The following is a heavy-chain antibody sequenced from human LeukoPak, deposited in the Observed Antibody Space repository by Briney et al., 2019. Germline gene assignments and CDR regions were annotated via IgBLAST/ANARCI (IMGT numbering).Heavy chain of an antibody. D-gene: IGHD3-10*01. J-gene: IGHJ3*02. Sequence: GRSLRLSCAASGFTFSSYAMHWVRQAPGKGLEWVAVISYDGSNKYYADSVKGRFTISRDNSKNTLYLQMNSLRAEDTAVYYCARDAILWFGEFGAFDIWGQGTMVTVSS. CDR2: ISYDGSNK. CDR3: ARDAILWFGEFGAFDI. CDR1: GFTFSSYA. V-gene: IGHV3-30-3*01.